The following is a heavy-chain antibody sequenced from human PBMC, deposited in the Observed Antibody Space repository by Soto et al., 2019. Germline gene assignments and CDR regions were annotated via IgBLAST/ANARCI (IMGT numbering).Heavy chain of an antibody. CDR2: IVVGSGNT. J-gene: IGHJ4*02. CDR3: AAAPDGGTSVDY. CDR1: GFTFTSSS. V-gene: IGHV1-58*01. Sequence: EASVEVSCKASGFTFTSSSVQWVLQARGQRLEWIGWIVVGSGNTNYAQKFQERVTITRGMSTSTAYMELSSLRSEDTAVYYCAAAPDGGTSVDYWGQGTLVTVSS. D-gene: IGHD2-15*01.